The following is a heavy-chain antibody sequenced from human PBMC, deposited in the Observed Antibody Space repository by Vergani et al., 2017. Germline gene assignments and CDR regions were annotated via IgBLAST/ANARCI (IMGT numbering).Heavy chain of an antibody. V-gene: IGHV3-23*01. J-gene: IGHJ6*02. CDR1: GFTFNHYA. D-gene: IGHD5-12*01. Sequence: EVQLLESGGDLVQPGGSLRLSCAASGFTFNHYAMNWVRQAPGKGLEWVSGISGSGGITYYAGSVKGRFTISRDSSKNTLYLQMNSLSAGDTDVYYCAKANPRNSGYDYLYFYHAMDVWGQGTTVTVSS. CDR3: AKANPRNSGYDYLYFYHAMDV. CDR2: ISGSGGIT.